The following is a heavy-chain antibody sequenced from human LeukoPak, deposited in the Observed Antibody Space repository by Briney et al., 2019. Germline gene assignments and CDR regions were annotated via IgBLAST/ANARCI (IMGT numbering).Heavy chain of an antibody. CDR1: GFTFSSYA. Sequence: TGGSLRLSCAASGFTFSSYAMSWVRQAPGKGLEGVSSITGNGGRIYYADSVKGRFTISRDNSKNTLYLQMNNLRAEDTAVYYCAKDGTYFDYWGQGTLVAVSS. J-gene: IGHJ4*02. CDR2: ITGNGGRI. V-gene: IGHV3-23*01. CDR3: AKDGTYFDY.